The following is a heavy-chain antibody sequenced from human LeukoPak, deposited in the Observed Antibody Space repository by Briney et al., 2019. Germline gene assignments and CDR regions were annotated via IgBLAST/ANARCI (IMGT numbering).Heavy chain of an antibody. V-gene: IGHV3-30*18. CDR3: AKASSNYFYYFEY. J-gene: IGHJ4*02. D-gene: IGHD2/OR15-2a*01. CDR1: GFTFSSSD. CDR2: ISYDATNK. Sequence: GRSLRLSCAASGFTFSSSDMHWVRQAPGKGLEWVAVISYDATNKYYADSVKGRFTLSRDNSKNTLYLQTNTLRDEDTAVYYCAKASSNYFYYFEYGGQGTLVTVSS.